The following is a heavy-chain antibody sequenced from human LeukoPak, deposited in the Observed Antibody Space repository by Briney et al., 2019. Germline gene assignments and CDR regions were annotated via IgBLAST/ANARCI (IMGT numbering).Heavy chain of an antibody. J-gene: IGHJ4*02. D-gene: IGHD3-10*01. Sequence: PGGSLRLSCAASGFAVSSYAMSWVRQAPGNGLEWVSVTSASGGNPYYADSVKGRFTISRDNSKNTVYLHMNSLRAEDTALYYCGKETGIILVRGAVDYWGQGTLVTVSS. CDR2: TSASGGNP. V-gene: IGHV3-23*01. CDR1: GFAVSSYA. CDR3: GKETGIILVRGAVDY.